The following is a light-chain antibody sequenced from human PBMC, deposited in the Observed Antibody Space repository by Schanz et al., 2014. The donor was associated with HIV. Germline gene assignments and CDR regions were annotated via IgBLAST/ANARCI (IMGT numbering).Light chain of an antibody. Sequence: QSVLTQPPSVSAAPGQKVTISCSGSSSNIGNNFVSWYQQLPGTAPKLLIYDNNKRPSGIPDRFTGSKTGTTATLGITGLRAGDEAEYYGGTWDSSLGAAGVFEPGP. CDR2: DNN. V-gene: IGLV1-51*01. J-gene: IGLJ1*01. CDR3: GTWDSSLGAAGV. CDR1: SSNIGNNF.